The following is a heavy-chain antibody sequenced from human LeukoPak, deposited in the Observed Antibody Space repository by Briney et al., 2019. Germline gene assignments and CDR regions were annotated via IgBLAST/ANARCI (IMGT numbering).Heavy chain of an antibody. V-gene: IGHV4-59*01. CDR2: IYYSGTT. Sequence: SETLSLTCTVSGGSISSYYWSWIRQPPGKGLEWIGYIYYSGTTTYNPSLKSRFTISIDTSKNQFSLKLSSVTAADTAVYFCATGGGFTYGRQPFDCWGQGTLVTVSS. D-gene: IGHD5-18*01. CDR1: GGSISSYY. J-gene: IGHJ4*02. CDR3: ATGGGFTYGRQPFDC.